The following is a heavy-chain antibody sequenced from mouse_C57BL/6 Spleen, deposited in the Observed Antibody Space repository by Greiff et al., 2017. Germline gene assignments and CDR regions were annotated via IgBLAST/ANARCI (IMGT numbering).Heavy chain of an antibody. V-gene: IGHV1-80*01. CDR2: IYPGDGDT. J-gene: IGHJ3*01. CDR1: GYAFSSYW. Sequence: QVQLKQSGAELVKPGASVKISCKASGYAFSSYWMNWVKQRPGKGLEWIGQIYPGDGDTNYNGKFKGKATLTADKSSSTAYMQLSSLTSEDSAVYFCARFGETGSWFAYWGQETLVTVSA. CDR3: ARFGETGSWFAY.